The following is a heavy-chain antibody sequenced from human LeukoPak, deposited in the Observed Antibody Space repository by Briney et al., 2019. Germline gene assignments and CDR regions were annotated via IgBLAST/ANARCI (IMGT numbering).Heavy chain of an antibody. J-gene: IGHJ4*02. V-gene: IGHV1-18*01. CDR3: ARDRRYYYGSGNIDY. Sequence: EASVKVSCKASGYTFTSYGISWVRQAPGQGLEWMGWISAYNGNTNYAQKLQDRVTMTTDTSTSTAYMELRSLRSDDTAVYYCARDRRYYYGSGNIDYWGQGTLVTVSS. CDR1: GYTFTSYG. CDR2: ISAYNGNT. D-gene: IGHD3-10*01.